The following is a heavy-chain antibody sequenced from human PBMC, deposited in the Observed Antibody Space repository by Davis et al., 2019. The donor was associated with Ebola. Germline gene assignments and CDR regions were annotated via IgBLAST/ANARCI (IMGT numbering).Heavy chain of an antibody. D-gene: IGHD4-17*01. CDR1: GGSTRGYY. CDR3: ASTTVTHVGDDAFDV. Sequence: MPGGSLRLSCKVSGGSTRGYYWSWIRQPPGKGLEYIGHIYYSGSTTYNPTFKSRAMISVDMYKNQFSLRLSSVTAADTAVYYCASTTVTHVGDDAFDVWGQGTMVTVSS. V-gene: IGHV4-59*08. CDR2: IYYSGST. J-gene: IGHJ3*01.